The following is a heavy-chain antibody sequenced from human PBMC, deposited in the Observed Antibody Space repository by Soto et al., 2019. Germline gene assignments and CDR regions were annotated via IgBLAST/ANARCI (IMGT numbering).Heavy chain of an antibody. J-gene: IGHJ6*02. CDR2: ISYDGRNK. V-gene: IGHV3-30*18. Sequence: LRLSCAASGFTFSSYGMHWVRQAPGKGLEWVAVISYDGRNKYYADAVKGRFTISRDNSKNALYLQMSSLRAEDTAVYYCVKDGSSGWPYFYDMDVWGQGTTVTVSS. CDR3: VKDGSSGWPYFYDMDV. D-gene: IGHD6-19*01. CDR1: GFTFSSYG.